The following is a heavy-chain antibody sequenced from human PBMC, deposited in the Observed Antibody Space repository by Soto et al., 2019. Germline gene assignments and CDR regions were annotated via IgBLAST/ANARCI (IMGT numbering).Heavy chain of an antibody. J-gene: IGHJ6*03. CDR1: GFPFSTHS. Sequence: EVQLVESGGGLVQPRGSLRLSCAASGFPFSTHSINWVRQAPGKGLEWLSYIISSSSTIYYADSVKGRFTISRDNAKNSLYLQMNSLRGEDTAVYYCARDPGTPSPWYYMDVWGKGTTVTVS. CDR3: ARDPGTPSPWYYMDV. V-gene: IGHV3-48*01. CDR2: IISSSSTI.